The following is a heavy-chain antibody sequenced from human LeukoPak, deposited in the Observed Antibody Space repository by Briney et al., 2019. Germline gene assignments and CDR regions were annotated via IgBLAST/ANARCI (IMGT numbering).Heavy chain of an antibody. J-gene: IGHJ4*02. CDR1: GGSISNYY. CDR2: IYYTGTT. Sequence: SETLSLTCTVSGGSISNYYWSWIRQPPGKGLEWIGYIYYTGTTNYNPSLKSRVTMSVDTSKNQFSLKLSSVTAADTAVYYCARVRFGELLSFDYWGQGTLVTVSS. D-gene: IGHD3-10*01. CDR3: ARVRFGELLSFDY. V-gene: IGHV4-59*12.